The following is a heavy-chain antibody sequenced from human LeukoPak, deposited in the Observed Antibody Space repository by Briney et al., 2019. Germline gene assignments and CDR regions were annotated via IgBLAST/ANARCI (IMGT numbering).Heavy chain of an antibody. CDR1: ADSISSRY. CDR3: ANLHYVSSGSNFDY. Sequence: SETLSPTCTVSADSISSRYYSWIRQPPGKGLEWIGYIHYSGTTNYNPSLKSRVTISVDTSKKQFSLKLKSVTAADTAVYYCANLHYVSSGSNFDYWGQGTLVTVSS. D-gene: IGHD3-22*01. V-gene: IGHV4-59*11. CDR2: IHYSGTT. J-gene: IGHJ4*02.